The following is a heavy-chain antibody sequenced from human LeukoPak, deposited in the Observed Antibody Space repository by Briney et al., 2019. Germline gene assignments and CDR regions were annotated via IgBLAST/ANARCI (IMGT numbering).Heavy chain of an antibody. Sequence: SETLSLTCTVSGGSISSYYWSWSRQPPGKGLEWIGYIYYSGSTNYNPSLKSRVTTSVGTSKNQFSLKLSSVTAADTAVYYCARWGAHFDYWGQGTLVTVSS. CDR3: ARWGAHFDY. J-gene: IGHJ4*02. CDR2: IYYSGST. CDR1: GGSISSYY. D-gene: IGHD1-26*01. V-gene: IGHV4-59*01.